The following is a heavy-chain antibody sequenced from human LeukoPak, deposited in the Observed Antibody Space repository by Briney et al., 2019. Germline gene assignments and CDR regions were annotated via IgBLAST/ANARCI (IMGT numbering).Heavy chain of an antibody. CDR1: GYTFNTYG. V-gene: IGHV1-46*02. D-gene: IGHD5-12*01. Sequence: ASVKVSCKASGYTFNTYGITWVRQAPGQGLEWMGIINPSGGSTSYAQKFQGRVTMTRDMSTSTVYMELSSLRSEDTAVYYCARVLYSGYDYTGYWGQGTLVTVSS. J-gene: IGHJ4*02. CDR2: INPSGGST. CDR3: ARVLYSGYDYTGY.